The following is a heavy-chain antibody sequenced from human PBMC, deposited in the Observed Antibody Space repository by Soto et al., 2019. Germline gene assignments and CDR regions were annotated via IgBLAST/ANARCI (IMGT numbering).Heavy chain of an antibody. V-gene: IGHV1-18*04. CDR3: ARARKLELRGYYGMDA. CDR2: ISAYNGNT. CDR1: GYTFTSYG. D-gene: IGHD1-7*01. Sequence: ASVKVSCKASGYTFTSYGISWVRQAPGQGLEWMGWISAYNGNTNYAQKLQGRVTMTTDTSTSTAYMELRSLRSDDTAVYYCARARKLELRGYYGMDAWGQGTTVTVSS. J-gene: IGHJ6*02.